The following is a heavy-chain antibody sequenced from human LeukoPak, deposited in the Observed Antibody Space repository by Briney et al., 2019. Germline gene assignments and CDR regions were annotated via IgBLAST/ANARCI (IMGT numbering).Heavy chain of an antibody. CDR2: IYYSGST. D-gene: IGHD2-2*01. CDR3: ARVIVVVPIGVYHYYAMDV. Sequence: SQTLSLTCTVSGDSISTGGYYWAWIRQHRERGLEWIGYIYYSGSTHYNPSLQSRVTISVDTSKNQFSLNLNSVTAADTAVYYCARVIVVVPIGVYHYYAMDVWGQGTTDTVSS. CDR1: GDSISTGGYY. V-gene: IGHV4-31*03. J-gene: IGHJ6*02.